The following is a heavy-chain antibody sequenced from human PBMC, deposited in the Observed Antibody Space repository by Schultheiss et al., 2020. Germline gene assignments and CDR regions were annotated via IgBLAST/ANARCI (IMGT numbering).Heavy chain of an antibody. CDR2: IYDSGST. D-gene: IGHD3-3*01. CDR3: ARWTIFGVDVDAFDI. J-gene: IGHJ3*02. Sequence: SETLSLTCTVSGGSISSGSYYWSWIRQPPGKGLEWIGYIYDSGSTYYNPSLKSRVTISVDTSKNQFSLKLSSVTAADTAVYYCARWTIFGVDVDAFDIWGQGTTVTVSS. V-gene: IGHV4-31*03. CDR1: GGSISSGSYY.